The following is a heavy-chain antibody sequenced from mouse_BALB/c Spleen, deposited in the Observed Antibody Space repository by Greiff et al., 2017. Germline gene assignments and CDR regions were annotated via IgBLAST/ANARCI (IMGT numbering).Heavy chain of an antibody. V-gene: IGHV1S81*02. Sequence: QVQLQQSGAELVKPGASVKLSCKASGYTFTSYYMYWVKQRPGQGLEWIGEINPSNGGTNFNEKFKSKATLTVDKYTSTAYMQLSSLTSEDSAVYYCTRQLGVRGVFAYWGQGTLVTVSA. CDR3: TRQLGVRGVFAY. CDR2: INPSNGGT. CDR1: GYTFTSYY. D-gene: IGHD3-1*01. J-gene: IGHJ3*01.